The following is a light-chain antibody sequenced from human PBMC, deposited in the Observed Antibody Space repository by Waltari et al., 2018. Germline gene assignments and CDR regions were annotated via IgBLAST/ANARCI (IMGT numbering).Light chain of an antibody. J-gene: IGKJ4*01. CDR2: GAS. CDR1: PGVRNY. V-gene: IGKV1-27*01. Sequence: DIQMTQSPSSLSASVGDSVTIACRASPGVRNYLAWYQQKPGKVPYLLIYGASTLQSGVPSRFSGAGSGTYFTLTISSLQPEDVATYYCQKYNSAPYTFGGGTKVAIK. CDR3: QKYNSAPYT.